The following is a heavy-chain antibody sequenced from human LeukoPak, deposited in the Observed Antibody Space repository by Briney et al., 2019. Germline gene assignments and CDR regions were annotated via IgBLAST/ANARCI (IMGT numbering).Heavy chain of an antibody. Sequence: SQTLSLTCAISGDSVSSNNAAWVCIRPPPSRALEWLGRTYYRSKRYHDYAVSVKSRISFNPDTSKNQFFLQLNSVTPEDTAVYYCARDVNGAFTRSWFDPWGQGTRVTV. V-gene: IGHV6-1*01. CDR2: TYYRSKRYH. CDR3: ARDVNGAFTRSWFDP. CDR1: GDSVSSNNAA. J-gene: IGHJ5*02. D-gene: IGHD4-17*01.